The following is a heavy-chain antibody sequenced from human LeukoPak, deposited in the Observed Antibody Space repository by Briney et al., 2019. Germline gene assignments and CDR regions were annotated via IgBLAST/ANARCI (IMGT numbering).Heavy chain of an antibody. CDR1: GFTFSSYA. J-gene: IGHJ6*03. CDR3: AKDTVGHYYYYYMDV. CDR2: ISYDGSNK. Sequence: GGSLRLSCAASGFTFSSYAMHWVRQAPGKGLEWVAVISYDGSNKYYADSVKGRFTISRDNSKNTLYLQMNSLRAEDTAVYYCAKDTVGHYYYYYMDVWGKGTTVTVSS. V-gene: IGHV3-30*04.